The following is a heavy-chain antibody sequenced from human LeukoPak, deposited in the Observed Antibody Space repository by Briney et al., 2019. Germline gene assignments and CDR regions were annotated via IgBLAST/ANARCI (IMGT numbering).Heavy chain of an antibody. CDR1: GGSITSHY. CDR3: ATIKRGSIFGYFDF. Sequence: SETLSLTCTVSGGSITSHYWSWVRQPPRKGLDWIAYLFDSVRTKDNPSLKSRITLSADTFKNQFSLRLNSVTAADTAVYCCATIKRGSIFGYFDFSGQGIKVTVSS. D-gene: IGHD5-18*01. V-gene: IGHV4-59*11. J-gene: IGHJ4*02. CDR2: LFDSVRT.